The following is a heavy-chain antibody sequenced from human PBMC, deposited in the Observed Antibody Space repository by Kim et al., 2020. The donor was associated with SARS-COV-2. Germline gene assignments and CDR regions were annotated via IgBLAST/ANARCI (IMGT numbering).Heavy chain of an antibody. D-gene: IGHD6-19*01. CDR1: GYSFTSYW. Sequence: GESLKISCKGSGYSFTSYWISWVRQMPGKGLEWMGRIDPSDSYTNYSPSFQGHVTISADKSISTAYLQWSSLKASDTAMYYCARHFTGQWLVSRQFDYWGQGTLVTVSS. V-gene: IGHV5-10-1*01. J-gene: IGHJ4*02. CDR3: ARHFTGQWLVSRQFDY. CDR2: IDPSDSYT.